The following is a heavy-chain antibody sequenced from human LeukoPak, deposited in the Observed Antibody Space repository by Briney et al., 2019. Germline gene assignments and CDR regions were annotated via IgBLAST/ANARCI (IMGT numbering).Heavy chain of an antibody. CDR2: ISAYNGNT. V-gene: IGHV1-18*01. CDR1: GYTFTSYG. CDR3: ARDAVLMVYAMGLMIGTTTDY. D-gene: IGHD2-8*01. Sequence: ASVKVSCKASGYTFTSYGISWVRQAPGQGLEWMGWISAYNGNTNYAQKLQGRVTMTTDTSTSTAYMELRSLRSDDPAVYYCARDAVLMVYAMGLMIGTTTDYWGQGTLVTVSS. J-gene: IGHJ4*02.